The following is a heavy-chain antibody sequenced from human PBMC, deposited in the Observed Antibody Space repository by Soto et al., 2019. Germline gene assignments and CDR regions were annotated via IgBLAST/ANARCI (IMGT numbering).Heavy chain of an antibody. CDR1: GYTFSSHG. Sequence: QVQLVQSGAEMKKPGASVKVSCKASGYTFSSHGINWARQAPGQRLEWVGWISADDGYTNYAQNLQDRAIMTTDTSTSTAYMDLTSLRSDDAAVYYCARDVFYWGQGTLVTVSS. J-gene: IGHJ4*02. V-gene: IGHV1-18*01. CDR2: ISADDGYT. CDR3: ARDVFY.